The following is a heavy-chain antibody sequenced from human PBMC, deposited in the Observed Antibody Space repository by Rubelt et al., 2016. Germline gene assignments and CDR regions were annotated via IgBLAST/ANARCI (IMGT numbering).Heavy chain of an antibody. Sequence: QVQLVQSGSELKKPGASVKVSCKASGYTFTSYAMNWVRQAPGQGLEWMGRIIPILGIANDAEKFQCRVTLTAEKSTSTAYMELKSLRAEDTAVYYCARASTVTWYFDLWGRGTLVTVSS. D-gene: IGHD4-17*01. V-gene: IGHV1-69*09. CDR1: GYTFTSYA. J-gene: IGHJ2*01. CDR3: ARASTVTWYFDL. CDR2: IIPILGIA.